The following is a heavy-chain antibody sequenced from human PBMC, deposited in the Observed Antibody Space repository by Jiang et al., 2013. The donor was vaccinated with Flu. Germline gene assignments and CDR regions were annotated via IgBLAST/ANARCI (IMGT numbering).Heavy chain of an antibody. D-gene: IGHD3-9*01. CDR3: ARSYYDILTGYHPYFDL. J-gene: IGHJ2*01. V-gene: IGHV3-53*04. CDR2: IYSGGST. Sequence: VQLLESGGGLVQPGGSLRLSCAASGFTVSSNYMSWVRQAPGKGLEWVSVIYSGGSTYYADSVKGRFTISRHNSKNTLYLQMNSLRAEDTAVYYCARSYYDILTGYHPYFDLVGPWHPGHCLL. CDR1: GFTVSSNY.